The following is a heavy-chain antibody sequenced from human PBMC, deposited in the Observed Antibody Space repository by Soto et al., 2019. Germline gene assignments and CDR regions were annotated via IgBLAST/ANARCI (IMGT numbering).Heavy chain of an antibody. CDR1: GGSISSGDYY. V-gene: IGHV4-30-4*01. J-gene: IGHJ2*01. CDR3: ARALEHDGGNSRPDWYFDL. Sequence: QVQLQESGPGLVKPSQTLSLTCTVSGGSISSGDYYWSWIRQPPGKGLEWIGYIYYSGSTYYNPSXXSRFTISVDTXXNXFXXKLSSVTAADTAVYYCARALEHDGGNSRPDWYFDLWGRGALVTVSS. CDR2: IYYSGST. D-gene: IGHD2-21*02.